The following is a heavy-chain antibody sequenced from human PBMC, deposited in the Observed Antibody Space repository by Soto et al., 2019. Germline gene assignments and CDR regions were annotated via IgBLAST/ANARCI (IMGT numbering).Heavy chain of an antibody. CDR1: GFSFSRYA. Sequence: GGSLRLSCAASGFSFSRYAMKWVRQAPGKGLEWVAVITSDGSITYYADSVNGRYFISRDNSNNTLFLQMNRLRAEDTAVYYCAKDRLVESHTYNYNDDMDVWGQGTTVTVSS. D-gene: IGHD2-2*02. J-gene: IGHJ6*02. V-gene: IGHV3-30-3*01. CDR3: AKDRLVESHTYNYNDDMDV. CDR2: ITSDGSIT.